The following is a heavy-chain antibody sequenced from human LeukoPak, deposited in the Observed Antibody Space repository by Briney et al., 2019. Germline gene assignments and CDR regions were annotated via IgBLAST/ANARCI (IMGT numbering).Heavy chain of an antibody. V-gene: IGHV3-30*02. CDR3: AKDRCYDSSGLNYMDV. D-gene: IGHD3-22*01. CDR2: IRYDGSNK. Sequence: GGSLRLSCAASGFTFSSYGMHWVRQAPGKGLEWVAFIRYDGSNKYYADSVKGRFTISRDNSKNTLYLQMNSLRAEDTAVYYCAKDRCYDSSGLNYMDVWGKGTTVTISS. J-gene: IGHJ6*03. CDR1: GFTFSSYG.